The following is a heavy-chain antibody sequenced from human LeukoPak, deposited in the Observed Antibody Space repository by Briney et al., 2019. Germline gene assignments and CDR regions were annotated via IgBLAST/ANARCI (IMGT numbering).Heavy chain of an antibody. Sequence: PGGSLRLSCAASGFTFSSYAMSWVRQAPGKGLEWVSAISGSGGSTYYADSVKGRFTISRDNYKNTLYLQMNSLRAEDTAVYYCAKDPDIVVVPALNSFDYWGQGTLVTVSS. CDR2: ISGSGGST. CDR3: AKDPDIVVVPALNSFDY. J-gene: IGHJ4*02. D-gene: IGHD2-2*01. CDR1: GFTFSSYA. V-gene: IGHV3-23*01.